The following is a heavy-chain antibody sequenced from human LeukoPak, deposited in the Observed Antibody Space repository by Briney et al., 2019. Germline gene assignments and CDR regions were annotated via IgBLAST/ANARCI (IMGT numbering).Heavy chain of an antibody. CDR3: ARESRYSYASGGFDY. CDR1: GGSINSYY. J-gene: IGHJ4*02. CDR2: IYTSGST. Sequence: PSETLSLTCTVSGGSINSYYWTWIRQPPGKGLEWIGRIYTSGSTNYNPSLKSRVTISVDTSKNQFSLKLSSVTASDTAVYYCARESRYSYASGGFDYWGQGTLVTVSS. V-gene: IGHV4-4*08. D-gene: IGHD3-16*01.